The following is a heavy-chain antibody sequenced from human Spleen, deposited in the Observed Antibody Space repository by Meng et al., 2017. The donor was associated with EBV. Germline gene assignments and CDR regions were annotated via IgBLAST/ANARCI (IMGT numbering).Heavy chain of an antibody. V-gene: IGHV4-39*01. CDR1: GGSITSTRYF. D-gene: IGHD6-25*01. CDR3: ARQQGDSSDRWFDP. CDR2: IYYHGNT. Sequence: LQVREPGPGLVKASATLSLTCTVSGGSITSTRYFWGWIRQPPGKGLEWIGNIYYHGNTYYNPSLKSRVSISIDTSKSQFSLRLTSVTAADTAVYYCARQQGDSSDRWFDPWGQGTLVTVSS. J-gene: IGHJ5*02.